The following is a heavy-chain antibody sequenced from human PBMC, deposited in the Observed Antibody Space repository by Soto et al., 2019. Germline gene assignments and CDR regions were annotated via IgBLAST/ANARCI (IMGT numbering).Heavy chain of an antibody. J-gene: IGHJ6*02. V-gene: IGHV1-18*01. CDR2: ISVYNSNT. CDR1: VYRFTVYG. Sequence: VASVTVSCKSCVYRFTVYGLICVRQAPGHGLEWMGWISVYNSNTNYAKKFQGRVTMTADTSTSTAYMELRSLRSDDTAVYFCARDDTGEPLDTFSYFGLDVWGRGTTVTVSS. D-gene: IGHD3-16*01. CDR3: ARDDTGEPLDTFSYFGLDV.